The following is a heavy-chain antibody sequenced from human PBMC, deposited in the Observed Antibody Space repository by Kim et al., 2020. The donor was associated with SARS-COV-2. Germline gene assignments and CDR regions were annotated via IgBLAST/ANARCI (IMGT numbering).Heavy chain of an antibody. V-gene: IGHV3-30*18. D-gene: IGHD4-17*01. Sequence: GGSLRLSCAASGFTFSSYGMHWVRQAPGKGLEWVAVISYDGSNKYYADSVKGRFTISRDNSKNTLYLQMNSLRAEDTAAYYCAKEDYGDYLDAFDIWGQGTMVTVSS. CDR1: GFTFSSYG. CDR3: AKEDYGDYLDAFDI. CDR2: ISYDGSNK. J-gene: IGHJ3*02.